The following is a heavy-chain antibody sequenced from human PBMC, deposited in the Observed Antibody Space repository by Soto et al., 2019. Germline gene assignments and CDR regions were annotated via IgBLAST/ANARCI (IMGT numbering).Heavy chain of an antibody. CDR2: IIPIFGTA. D-gene: IGHD6-19*01. CDR3: AREPGIAVAGPIYWYFDL. V-gene: IGHV1-69*01. Sequence: QVQLVQSGAEVKKPGSSVKVSCKASGGTFSSYAISWVRQAPGQGLEWMGGIIPIFGTANYAQKFQGRVTITADVSTSTAYMELSSLRSEDTAVYYCAREPGIAVAGPIYWYFDLWGRGTLVTVSS. J-gene: IGHJ2*01. CDR1: GGTFSSYA.